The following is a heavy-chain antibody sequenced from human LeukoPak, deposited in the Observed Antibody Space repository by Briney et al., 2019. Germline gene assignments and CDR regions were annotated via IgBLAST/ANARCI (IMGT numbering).Heavy chain of an antibody. J-gene: IGHJ4*02. V-gene: IGHV4-34*01. D-gene: IGHD4-17*01. CDR1: GGSFSGFY. CDR3: ARDRSIAYGDYYFDY. CDR2: IDHSGST. Sequence: ETMSLTCAVYGGSFSGFYWNWIRQPPGKGLEWIGEIDHSGSTNYNPSLKSRVTISVDTSKNQFSLKLSSVTAADTAVYYCARDRSIAYGDYYFDYWGQGTLVTVSS.